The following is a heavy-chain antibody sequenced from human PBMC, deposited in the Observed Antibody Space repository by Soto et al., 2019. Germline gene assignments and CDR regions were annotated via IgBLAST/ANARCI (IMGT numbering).Heavy chain of an antibody. CDR3: ARESGGATATLDYYYFYMDV. D-gene: IGHD5-12*01. CDR1: GDSFNDYY. J-gene: IGHJ6*03. V-gene: IGHV1-2*04. Sequence: QVQLVQSGAEVRKPGASVTVSCRSSGDSFNDYYIHWVRQAPGQGFEWMGWINPNGGVTKYAQKFQGWVSMTRDTSIRTVYTQLSRLRSDDPPVYYCARESGGATATLDYYYFYMDVWGTGTTVTVSS. CDR2: INPNGGVT.